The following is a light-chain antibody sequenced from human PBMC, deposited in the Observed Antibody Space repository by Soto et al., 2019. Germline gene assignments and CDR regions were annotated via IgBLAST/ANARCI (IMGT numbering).Light chain of an antibody. J-gene: IGKJ2*01. CDR3: QPTFSAPVT. CDR1: QSISSY. Sequence: DIQMTQSPSSLSASVGDRVTITCRASQSISSYLNWYQQKPGEAPKILIYAASTLQSGVPSRFSGRGSGPDFSLTISSLQPEDFETYYCQPTFSAPVTFGQGTKVDIK. V-gene: IGKV1-39*01. CDR2: AAS.